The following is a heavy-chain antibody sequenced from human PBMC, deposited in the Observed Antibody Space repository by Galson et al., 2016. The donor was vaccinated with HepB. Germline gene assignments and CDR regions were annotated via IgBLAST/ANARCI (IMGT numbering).Heavy chain of an antibody. Sequence: SLRLSCAASGFTFSDYYMSWVRQAPGKGLEWVSDISSSRSYTEYADSVRGRFTISRDNAKNSLYLQMNSLRAEDTAVYYCARHGSSRGSPKGFDIRGEGTRVTVSS. V-gene: IGHV3-11*03. D-gene: IGHD3-10*01. CDR2: ISSSRSYT. CDR3: ARHGSSRGSPKGFDI. J-gene: IGHJ3*02. CDR1: GFTFSDYY.